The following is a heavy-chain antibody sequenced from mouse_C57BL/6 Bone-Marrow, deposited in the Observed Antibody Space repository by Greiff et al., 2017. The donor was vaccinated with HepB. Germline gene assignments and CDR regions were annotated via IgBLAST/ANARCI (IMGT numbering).Heavy chain of an antibody. D-gene: IGHD1-1*01. CDR2: ISSGSSTI. Sequence: EVHLVESGGGLVKPGGSLKLSCAASGFTFSDYGMHWVRQAPEKGLQWVAYISSGSSTIYYADTVKGRFTISRDNAKNTLFLQMTSLRSEDTAMYYCASFYYGSSYDYYAMDYWGQGTSVTVSS. CDR1: GFTFSDYG. V-gene: IGHV5-17*01. J-gene: IGHJ4*01. CDR3: ASFYYGSSYDYYAMDY.